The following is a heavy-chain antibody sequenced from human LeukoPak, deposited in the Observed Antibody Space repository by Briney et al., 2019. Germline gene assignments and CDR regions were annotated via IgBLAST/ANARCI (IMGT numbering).Heavy chain of an antibody. D-gene: IGHD2-2*01. Sequence: SETLSLTCTVSGYSISSGYYWGWIRQPPGKGLEWIGSIYHSGSTYYNPSLKSRVTISVDTSKNQFSLKLSSVTAADTAVYYCAKQGLLFAFDIWGQGTMVTVSS. CDR2: IYHSGST. CDR3: AKQGLLFAFDI. CDR1: GYSISSGYY. V-gene: IGHV4-38-2*02. J-gene: IGHJ3*02.